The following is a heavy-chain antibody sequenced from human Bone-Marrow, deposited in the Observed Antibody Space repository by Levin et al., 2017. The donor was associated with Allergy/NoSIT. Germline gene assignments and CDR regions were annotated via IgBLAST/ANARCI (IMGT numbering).Heavy chain of an antibody. CDR3: ARSIGYNSSWEIDY. CDR1: GYSFTSYW. Sequence: GGSLRLSCKGSGYSFTSYWIGWVRQMPGKGLEWMGILHPGDSDTTYRPSFQGQVTISADKSISTAYLQWSSLKASDTAIYYCARSIGYNSSWEIDYWGQGTLVTVSS. CDR2: LHPGDSDT. V-gene: IGHV5-51*01. J-gene: IGHJ4*02. D-gene: IGHD6-13*01.